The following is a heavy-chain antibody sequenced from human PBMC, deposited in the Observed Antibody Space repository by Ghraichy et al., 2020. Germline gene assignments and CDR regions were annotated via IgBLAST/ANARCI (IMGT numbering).Heavy chain of an antibody. D-gene: IGHD3-16*01. Sequence: GESLNISCTASGFTFSGYYMSWIRQTPGMGLEWISYISDSGSPQFYADSVKGRFTISRDNAKRSLYLQMNSLRADDTGVYYCVRTGVGGVPDYDCWGQGTLVTVAS. CDR2: ISDSGSPQ. CDR1: GFTFSGYY. J-gene: IGHJ4*02. CDR3: VRTGVGGVPDYDC. V-gene: IGHV3-11*01.